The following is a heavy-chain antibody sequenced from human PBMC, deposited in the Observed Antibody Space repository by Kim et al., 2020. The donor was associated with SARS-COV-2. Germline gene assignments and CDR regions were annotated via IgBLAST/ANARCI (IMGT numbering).Heavy chain of an antibody. CDR1: GFTFSSYG. D-gene: IGHD4-17*01. CDR3: AKVSSSDYADSYNYYYYGMDV. Sequence: GGSLRLSCAASGFTFSSYGMHWVRQAPGKGLEWVAVISYDGSNKYYADSVKGRFTLSRDNSKNTLYLQMNSLRAEDTAVYYCAKVSSSDYADSYNYYYYGMDVWGQGTTVTVSS. J-gene: IGHJ6*02. CDR2: ISYDGSNK. V-gene: IGHV3-30*18.